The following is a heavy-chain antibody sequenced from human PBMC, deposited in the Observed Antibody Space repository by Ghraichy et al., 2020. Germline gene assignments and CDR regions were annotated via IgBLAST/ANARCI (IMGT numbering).Heavy chain of an antibody. D-gene: IGHD6-13*01. J-gene: IGHJ5*02. Sequence: SETLSLTCTVSGGSISSYYWSWIRQPPGKGLEWIGYIYYSGSTNYNPSLKSRVTISVDTSKNQFSLKLSSVTAADTAVYYCARDTASSWYSSPTWWFDPWGQGTLVTVSS. V-gene: IGHV4-59*01. CDR1: GGSISSYY. CDR2: IYYSGST. CDR3: ARDTASSWYSSPTWWFDP.